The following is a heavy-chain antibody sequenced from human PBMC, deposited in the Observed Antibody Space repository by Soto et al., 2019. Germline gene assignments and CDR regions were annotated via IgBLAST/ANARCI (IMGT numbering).Heavy chain of an antibody. D-gene: IGHD3-22*01. CDR3: ARPLGYDSSAYGYYYAMDV. Sequence: QVQVVESGGGVVQPGRSLRLSCAASGFTFSSYAMHWVRQAPGKGLEWVAVTSYDGRNKYYADSVKGRFTISRDNSKNTLYLQMNSLRAEDTAVYYCARPLGYDSSAYGYYYAMDVWGQRTTVTVSS. J-gene: IGHJ6*02. CDR2: TSYDGRNK. V-gene: IGHV3-30*04. CDR1: GFTFSSYA.